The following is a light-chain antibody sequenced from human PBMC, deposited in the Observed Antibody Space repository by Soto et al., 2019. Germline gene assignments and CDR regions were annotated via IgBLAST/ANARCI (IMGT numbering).Light chain of an antibody. CDR2: EVS. CDR3: SSYAGSNNYVV. V-gene: IGLV2-8*01. J-gene: IGLJ2*01. CDR1: SSDVGSHPL. Sequence: QSALTQPASVSGSPGQSITISCAGTSSDVGSHPLVSWYQQHPGKAPKLMISEVSKRPSGVPDRFSGSKSGNTASLTVSGLQAEDEADYYCSSYAGSNNYVVFGGGTKLTVL.